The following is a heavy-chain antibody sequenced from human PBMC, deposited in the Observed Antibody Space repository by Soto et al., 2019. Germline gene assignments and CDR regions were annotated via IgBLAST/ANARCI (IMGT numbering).Heavy chain of an antibody. V-gene: IGHV1-46*01. CDR3: ARGRGQEPDSSGYFRWTTGELDP. D-gene: IGHD3-22*01. CDR2: FNPSGGSI. CDR1: GYPFTSYY. Sequence: GASWKVPCKSSGYPFTSYYIHWGRQAPGQRLEWMGIFNPSGGSISYAQKFQGRVTMTRDTSTSTVYMELASLRSADTAVYYCARGRGQEPDSSGYFRWTTGELDPWGQGTLVTVSS. J-gene: IGHJ5*02.